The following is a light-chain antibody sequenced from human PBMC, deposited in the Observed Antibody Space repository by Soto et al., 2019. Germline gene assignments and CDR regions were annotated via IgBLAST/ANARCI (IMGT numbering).Light chain of an antibody. CDR3: QHRGNWPA. V-gene: IGKV3-11*01. J-gene: IGKJ4*01. CDR1: QSIGST. CDR2: DAS. Sequence: EVVLTQSPAILSLSPGERATLSCRASQSIGSTLAWYQQRSGQAPRLLIYDASSRATGIPGRISGSGSGTDFTLTISSLEAEDFAVYYCQHRGNWPAFGGGTKVEIK.